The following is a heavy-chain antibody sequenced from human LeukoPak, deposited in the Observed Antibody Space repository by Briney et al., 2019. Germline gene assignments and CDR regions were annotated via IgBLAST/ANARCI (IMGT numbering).Heavy chain of an antibody. D-gene: IGHD1-14*01. CDR2: IYYSGST. V-gene: IGHV4-59*08. CDR1: GGSIISYY. Sequence: PSETLSLTCTVSGGSIISYYRSWIRQPPGKGLEWIGYIYYSGSTNYNPSLKSRVTISVDTSKNQFSLKLSSVTAADTAVYYCARNRVSFDYWGQGTLVTVSS. CDR3: ARNRVSFDY. J-gene: IGHJ4*02.